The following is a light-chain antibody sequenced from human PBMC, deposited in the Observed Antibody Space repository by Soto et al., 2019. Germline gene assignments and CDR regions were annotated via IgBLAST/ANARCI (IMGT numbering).Light chain of an antibody. V-gene: IGLV2-14*01. J-gene: IGLJ2*01. CDR3: SSYTTSTTLVV. CDR2: EVS. Sequence: QPVLTQPASVSGSPGQSITISCSGTSSDVGGYNFVSWYQQHPGKAPKLIISEVSNRPSGVSNRFSGSKSGNTAFLAISGLQAEDEANYFCSSYTTSTTLVVFGGGTKLTVL. CDR1: SSDVGGYNF.